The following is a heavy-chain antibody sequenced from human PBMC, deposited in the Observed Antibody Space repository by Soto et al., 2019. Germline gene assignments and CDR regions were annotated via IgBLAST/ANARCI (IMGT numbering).Heavy chain of an antibody. CDR3: ARVHYDILTGYVAYYFDY. D-gene: IGHD3-9*01. CDR1: GFTFSDYY. V-gene: IGHV3-11*01. CDR2: ISSSGSTI. Sequence: PGGSLRLSCADSGFTFSDYYMSWIRQAPGKGLEWVSYISSSGSTIYYADSVKGRFTISRDNAKNSLYLQMNSLRAEDTAVYYCARVHYDILTGYVAYYFDYWGQGTLVTVSS. J-gene: IGHJ4*02.